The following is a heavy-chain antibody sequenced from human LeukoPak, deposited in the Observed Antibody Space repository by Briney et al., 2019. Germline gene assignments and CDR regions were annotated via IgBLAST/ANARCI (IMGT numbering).Heavy chain of an antibody. CDR1: GFTFRSWP. D-gene: IGHD2-15*01. V-gene: IGHV3-23*01. Sequence: GGSLRLSCATSGFTFRSWPMSWVRQAPGQGLEWVSAIGGSGGSTYYADSVKGRFTISRDNSKNTLYLQMNSLRAEDTAVYYCAKDPVVGGFDYWGQGTLVTVSS. CDR2: IGGSGGST. J-gene: IGHJ4*02. CDR3: AKDPVVGGFDY.